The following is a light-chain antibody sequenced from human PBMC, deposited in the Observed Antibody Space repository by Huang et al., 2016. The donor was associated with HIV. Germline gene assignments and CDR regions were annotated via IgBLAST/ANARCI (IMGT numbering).Light chain of an antibody. J-gene: IGKJ1*01. CDR3: QQYNNWPPWT. Sequence: IVLMPSSATLSVSPVESATLPCRSSQGVNNNLAWYQQKPSQAPRLLIYDESTRATDIPARFSGSESGTEFTLTISILQSEDFAVYYCQQYNNWPPWTFGQGTKVEIK. CDR2: DES. V-gene: IGKV3-15*01. CDR1: QGVNNN.